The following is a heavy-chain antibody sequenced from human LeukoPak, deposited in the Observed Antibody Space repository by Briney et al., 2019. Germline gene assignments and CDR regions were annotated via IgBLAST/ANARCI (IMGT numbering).Heavy chain of an antibody. V-gene: IGHV1-18*01. J-gene: IGHJ4*02. D-gene: IGHD1-26*01. CDR3: VREIDVVGTTGDS. CDR2: IGAYNGNT. CDR1: GYTFTSYG. Sequence: GVSVKVSCKASGYTFTSYGISWVRQAPGQGLEWMGWIGAYNGNTNYAQKFQDRVTMTTDTSTSTAYMELRSLRSDDTAVYYCVREIDVVGTTGDSWGQGTLVTVSS.